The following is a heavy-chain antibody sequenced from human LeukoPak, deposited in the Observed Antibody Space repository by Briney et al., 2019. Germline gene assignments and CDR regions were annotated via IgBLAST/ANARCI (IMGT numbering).Heavy chain of an antibody. CDR2: MNTNRGKT. CDR3: ARGIVSHRSGSCSSRY. CDR1: GYTFTSYD. J-gene: IGHJ4*02. D-gene: IGHD6-25*01. Sequence: ASVKVSCKASGYTFTSYDINWVRQATGEGVEWMGWMNTNRGKTGNAQKFQGRVTMTRNTSISTDYMEMRRLRDEDTGVYYSARGIVSHRSGSCSSRYWGQGTLVTVSS. V-gene: IGHV1-8*01.